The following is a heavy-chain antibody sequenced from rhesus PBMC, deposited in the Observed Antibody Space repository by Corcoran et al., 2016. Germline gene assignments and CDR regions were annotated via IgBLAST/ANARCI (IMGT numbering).Heavy chain of an antibody. D-gene: IGHD2-15*01. V-gene: IGHV4-93*02. CDR2: IYGIGGTT. Sequence: QVQLQESGPAVVKPSETLSLTCAVSGGSISSYYWWSWIRQSPGKGLEWIGGIYGIGGTTEYNPFLKSRVSISMDTSKNQLSLKVTSVTAADTAVYYCASTDCSNSDCSSGDYWGQVVLVTVSS. J-gene: IGHJ4*01. CDR1: GGSISSYYW. CDR3: ASTDCSNSDCSSGDY.